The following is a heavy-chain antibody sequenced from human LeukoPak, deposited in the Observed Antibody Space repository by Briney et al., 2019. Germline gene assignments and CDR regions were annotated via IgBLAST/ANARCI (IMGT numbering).Heavy chain of an antibody. CDR1: GFMFSTYW. CDR3: ARARLDS. J-gene: IGHJ5*01. CDR2: TKPDGSEK. V-gene: IGHV3-7*01. Sequence: GGSLRLSCAASGFMFSTYWMSWVRHVPGKGLEWVATTKPDGSEKYYVDSVTGRFAISRDSAKNSMSLQMSSLRAEDTAVYYCARARLDSWGQGSLVTVSS.